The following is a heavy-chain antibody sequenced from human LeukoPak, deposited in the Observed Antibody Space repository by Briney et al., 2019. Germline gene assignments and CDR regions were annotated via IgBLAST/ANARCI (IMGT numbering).Heavy chain of an antibody. CDR2: IIPIFGTA. CDR1: GYTFTSYD. Sequence: GASVKVSCKASGYTFTSYDINWVRQAPGQGLEWMGGIIPIFGTANYAQKFQGRVTITADESTSTAYMELSSLRSEDTAVYYCARVGSSSWYVGWFDPWGQGTLVTVSS. J-gene: IGHJ5*02. D-gene: IGHD6-13*01. V-gene: IGHV1-69*13. CDR3: ARVGSSSWYVGWFDP.